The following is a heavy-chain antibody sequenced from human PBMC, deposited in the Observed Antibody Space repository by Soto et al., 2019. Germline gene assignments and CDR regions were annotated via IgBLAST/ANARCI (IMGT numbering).Heavy chain of an antibody. D-gene: IGHD6-13*01. Sequence: SETLSLTCTVSGGSISSYYWSWIRQPPGKGLEWIGYIYYSGSTNYNSSLKSRVTISVDTSKNQFSLKLSSVTAADTAVYYCARDHGGGGYSSSWYKSYYYYYGMDVWGQGTTVTVSS. CDR3: ARDHGGGGYSSSWYKSYYYYYGMDV. V-gene: IGHV4-59*01. J-gene: IGHJ6*02. CDR2: IYYSGST. CDR1: GGSISSYY.